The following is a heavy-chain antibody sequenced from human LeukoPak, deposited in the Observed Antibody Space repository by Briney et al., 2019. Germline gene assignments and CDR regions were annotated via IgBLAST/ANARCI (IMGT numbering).Heavy chain of an antibody. CDR2: FDPEDGET. CDR1: GYTLTELS. CDR3: ATDMRWFGEPDAFDI. D-gene: IGHD3-10*01. J-gene: IGHJ3*02. V-gene: IGHV1-24*01. Sequence: ASVKVSCKVSGYTLTELSMHWVRQAPGKGLEWMGGFDPEDGETIYAQKFQGRVTMTEDTSTDTAYMELSSLRSEDTAVYYCATDMRWFGEPDAFDIWGQGTTVTVSS.